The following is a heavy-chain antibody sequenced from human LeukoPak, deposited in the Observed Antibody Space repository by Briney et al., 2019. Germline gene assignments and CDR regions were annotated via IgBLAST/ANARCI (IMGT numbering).Heavy chain of an antibody. D-gene: IGHD5-24*01. Sequence: SGPTLVNPTQTLTLTCTFSGFSLSTSGVGVGWIHQPPGKALEWLALIYWDDDKRYSPSLKSRLTITKDTSKNQVVLTMTNMDPVDTATYYCAHRRDGYNDRRSFDYWGQGTLVTVSS. CDR3: AHRRDGYNDRRSFDY. J-gene: IGHJ4*02. V-gene: IGHV2-5*02. CDR2: IYWDDDK. CDR1: GFSLSTSGVG.